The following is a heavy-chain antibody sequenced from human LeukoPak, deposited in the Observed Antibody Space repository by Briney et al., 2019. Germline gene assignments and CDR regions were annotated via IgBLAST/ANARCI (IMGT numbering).Heavy chain of an antibody. D-gene: IGHD3-3*01. Sequence: SGTLSLTCVVSGGSISTSNWWSWARQPPGKGLEWIGEIYHSGSTNYNPSLKGRITISVAKSKNQFYLKLSSVTAADTAVYYCARQRSGSEIFARSFDIWGQGTMVTVSS. CDR1: GGSISTSNW. CDR3: ARQRSGSEIFARSFDI. CDR2: IYHSGST. V-gene: IGHV4-4*02. J-gene: IGHJ3*02.